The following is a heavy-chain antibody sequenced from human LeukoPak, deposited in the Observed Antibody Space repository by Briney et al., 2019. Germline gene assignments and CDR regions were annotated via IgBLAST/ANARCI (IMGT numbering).Heavy chain of an antibody. CDR1: GYTFTGYY. CDR3: ARAEIYVILSGGPPGDY. Sequence: GASVKVSCKASGYTFTGYYMHWVRQAPGQGLEWMGRINPNSGGTNYAQKFQGRVTITRDKSISKAYMELSRLRSDDTAVYYCARAEIYVILSGGPPGDYWGQGTLVTVSS. D-gene: IGHD3-9*01. CDR2: INPNSGGT. J-gene: IGHJ4*02. V-gene: IGHV1-2*02.